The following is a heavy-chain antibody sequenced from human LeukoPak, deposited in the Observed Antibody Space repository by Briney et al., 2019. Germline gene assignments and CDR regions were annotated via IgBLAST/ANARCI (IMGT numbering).Heavy chain of an antibody. D-gene: IGHD2-2*02. V-gene: IGHV3-13*01. J-gene: IGHJ3*02. CDR3: ARGGYCSSTSCYMAFDI. CDR2: IGTAGDT. Sequence: GGSLRLSCAASGFTFSSYDMHWVRQATGKGLEWVSAIGTAGDTYYPGSVKGRFTISRENAKNSLYLQMNSLRAEDTAVYYCARGGYCSSTSCYMAFDIWGQGTMVTVSS. CDR1: GFTFSSYD.